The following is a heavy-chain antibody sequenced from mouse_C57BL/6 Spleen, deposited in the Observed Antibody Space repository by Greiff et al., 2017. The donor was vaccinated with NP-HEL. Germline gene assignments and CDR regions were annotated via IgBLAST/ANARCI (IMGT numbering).Heavy chain of an antibody. Sequence: VQLQQSGAELARPGASVKLSCKASGYTFTSYGISWVKQRTGQGLEWIGEIYPRSGNTYYNEKFKGKATLTADKSSSTAYMELRSLTSEDSAVYFWARDYYSNPFYAMDYWGQGTSVTVSS. V-gene: IGHV1-81*01. CDR2: IYPRSGNT. CDR3: ARDYYSNPFYAMDY. CDR1: GYTFTSYG. J-gene: IGHJ4*01. D-gene: IGHD2-5*01.